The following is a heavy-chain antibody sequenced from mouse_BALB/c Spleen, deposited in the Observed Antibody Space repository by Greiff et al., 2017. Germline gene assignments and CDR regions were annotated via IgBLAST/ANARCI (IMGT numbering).Heavy chain of an antibody. CDR3: ARWWDGYYAMDY. Sequence: EVQLQQSGPELVKPGASVKIPCKASGYTFTDYNMDWVKQSHGKSLEWIGDINPNNGGTIYNQKFKGKATLTVDKSSSTAYMELRSLTSEDTAVYYCARWWDGYYAMDYWGQGTSVTVSS. CDR1: GYTFTDYN. J-gene: IGHJ4*01. D-gene: IGHD1-1*02. CDR2: INPNNGGT. V-gene: IGHV1-18*01.